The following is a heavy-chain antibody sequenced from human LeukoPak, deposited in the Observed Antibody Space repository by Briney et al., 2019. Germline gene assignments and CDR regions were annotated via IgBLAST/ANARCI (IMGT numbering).Heavy chain of an antibody. D-gene: IGHD1-14*01. CDR2: IFPGDSDT. CDR1: GDSFTSYW. V-gene: IGHV5-51*01. J-gene: IGHJ4*02. Sequence: GESLKTLCRASGDSFTSYWVAWVRQKPGQGVEWMGIIFPGDSDTRYSPSLEGQVSISVDRSTTTAYLHWSSLRASDTAIYCCSRRHLHPQNHCVLGGQGTLVTVS. CDR3: SRRHLHPQNHCVL.